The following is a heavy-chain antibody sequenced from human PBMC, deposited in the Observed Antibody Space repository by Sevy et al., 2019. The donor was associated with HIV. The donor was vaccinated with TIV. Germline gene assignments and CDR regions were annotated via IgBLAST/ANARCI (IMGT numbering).Heavy chain of an antibody. V-gene: IGHV3-30*04. J-gene: IGHJ4*02. CDR1: GFIFSSYP. CDR3: ASDRFWSGSTSYYFDH. D-gene: IGHD3-3*01. Sequence: GGSLRLSCAASGFIFSSYPMHWVRQAPGNGLEGVTVISYDGSNKYYADSVKGRFTISRDNSKNTLYLQMNSLRTEDTAVYYCASDRFWSGSTSYYFDHWGQGTLVTVSS. CDR2: ISYDGSNK.